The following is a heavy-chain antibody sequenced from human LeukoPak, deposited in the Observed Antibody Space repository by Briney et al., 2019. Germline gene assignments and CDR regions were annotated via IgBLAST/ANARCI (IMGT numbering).Heavy chain of an antibody. CDR3: ARNTYYYGSGPDY. Sequence: SQTLSLTCTVSGGSLSSGSYYWSWIRQPAGKGLEWVGHIYTSGSTNYNPSLKSRVTISVDTSKNQFSLKLSSVTAADTAVYYCARNTYYYGSGPDYWGQGTLVTVSS. J-gene: IGHJ4*02. CDR2: IYTSGST. D-gene: IGHD3-10*01. V-gene: IGHV4-61*09. CDR1: GGSLSSGSYY.